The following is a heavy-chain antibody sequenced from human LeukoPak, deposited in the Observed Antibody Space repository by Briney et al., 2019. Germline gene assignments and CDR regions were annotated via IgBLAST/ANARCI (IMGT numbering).Heavy chain of an antibody. D-gene: IGHD6-13*01. J-gene: IGHJ6*04. CDR2: IYPGDSDT. CDR1: GYSFTSYW. CDR3: ARRSVAAAGTDYYGMDV. Sequence: VEPLKTSCKASGYSFTSYWIAWVRKIPGKGLEWMGIIYPGDSDTRYSPSFQGQVTISADKSISTAYLQWSSLKASDTAMYYCARRSVAAAGTDYYGMDVWGKGTTVTVSS. V-gene: IGHV5-51*01.